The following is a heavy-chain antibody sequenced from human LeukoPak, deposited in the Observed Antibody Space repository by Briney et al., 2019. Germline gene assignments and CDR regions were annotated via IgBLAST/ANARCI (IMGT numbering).Heavy chain of an antibody. CDR1: LFSLSSYA. D-gene: IGHD6-19*01. J-gene: IGHJ4*02. Sequence: GGSLRLSCVDSLFSLSSYAMCRVRQPPGKGLEWVSAISGSGGSTYYADSVKGRFTISRDNSKNTLYLQMNSLRADYEAGKHCAIITGETVAGPYFDYWGQGSLVTVSP. CDR2: ISGSGGST. CDR3: AIITGETVAGPYFDY. V-gene: IGHV3-23*01.